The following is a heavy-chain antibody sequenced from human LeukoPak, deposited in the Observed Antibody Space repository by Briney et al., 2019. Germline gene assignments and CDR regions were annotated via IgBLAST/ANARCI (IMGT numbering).Heavy chain of an antibody. Sequence: GGSLRLSCAASGFTFSNYGMTWIRQAPGKGLEWVSSIRANGDNTNYADSVKGRFTISRDNSKNTLYLQMSSLRAEDTALYYCARSVPDYTRFDHWGQGALVTVSS. V-gene: IGHV3-23*01. CDR2: IRANGDNT. J-gene: IGHJ4*02. CDR1: GFTFSNYG. CDR3: ARSVPDYTRFDH. D-gene: IGHD4-11*01.